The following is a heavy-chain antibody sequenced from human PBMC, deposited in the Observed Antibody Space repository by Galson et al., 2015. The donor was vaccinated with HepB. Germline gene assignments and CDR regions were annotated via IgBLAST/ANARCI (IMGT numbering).Heavy chain of an antibody. CDR3: ARDKHGSGSYRILWVDAFDI. V-gene: IGHV3-21*01. CDR1: GFTFSSYS. D-gene: IGHD3-10*01. Sequence: SLRLSCAASGFTFSSYSMNWVRQAPGKGLEWVSSISSSSSYIYYADSVKGRFTISRDNAKNSLYLQMNSLRAEDTAVYYCARDKHGSGSYRILWVDAFDIWGQGTMVTVSS. J-gene: IGHJ3*02. CDR2: ISSSSSYI.